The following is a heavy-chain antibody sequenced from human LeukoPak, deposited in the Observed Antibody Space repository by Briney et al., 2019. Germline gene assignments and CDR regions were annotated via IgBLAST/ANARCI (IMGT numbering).Heavy chain of an antibody. CDR2: ISGSGSYI. CDR1: GFTFSTYT. CDR3: ARDGNYFDNGAYYDAFDI. V-gene: IGHV3-21*01. Sequence: GGSLRLSCAASGFTFSTYTMAWVRQAPGKGLEWVSSISGSGSYISYADSLKGRFTTSRDNAKKSLYLQMNSLRAEDTAVYHCARDGNYFDNGAYYDAFDIWGQGTMVAVSS. J-gene: IGHJ3*02. D-gene: IGHD3-22*01.